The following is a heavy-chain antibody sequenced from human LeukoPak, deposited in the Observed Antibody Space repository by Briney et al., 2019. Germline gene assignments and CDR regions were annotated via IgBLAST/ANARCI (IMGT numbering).Heavy chain of an antibody. CDR1: GFTFSESW. D-gene: IGHD1-1*01. CDR2: LNLDGSDK. V-gene: IGHV3-7*03. J-gene: IGHJ4*02. CDR3: AKGKRYPDY. Sequence: GGSLRLSCVVSGFTFSESWMSWVRQAPGKGLGWVASLNLDGSDKYYVDSVKGRFTISRDNAKNSLYLQMDSLRVEDTAVYYCAKGKRYPDYWGQGTLVTVSS.